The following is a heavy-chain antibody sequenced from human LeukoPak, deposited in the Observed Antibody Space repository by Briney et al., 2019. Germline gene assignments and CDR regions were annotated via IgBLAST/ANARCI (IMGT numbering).Heavy chain of an antibody. Sequence: TGGSLRLSCAASGFTGSSKYMSWVRQAPGKGLEWVSAISGSGGSTYYADSAKGRFTISRDNSKNTLYLQMNSLRAEDTAVYYCAKIAGYSSGWYEDYWGQGTLVTVSS. CDR3: AKIAGYSSGWYEDY. CDR2: ISGSGGST. J-gene: IGHJ4*02. CDR1: GFTGSSKY. V-gene: IGHV3-23*01. D-gene: IGHD6-19*01.